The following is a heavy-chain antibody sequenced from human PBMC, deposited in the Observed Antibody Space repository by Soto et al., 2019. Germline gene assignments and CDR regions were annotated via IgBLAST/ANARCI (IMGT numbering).Heavy chain of an antibody. V-gene: IGHV3-53*02. Sequence: EVQLVETGGGLIQPGGSLSLSCAASGFTVTSNYMNWVRQPPGKGLEWVSIIYSSGATYYADSVKGRFTISRDKSKITLYLQMRNLRAEDTAIYYCARVDTYDYYYAMDVWGQGTTVTVSS. J-gene: IGHJ6*02. D-gene: IGHD5-18*01. CDR3: ARVDTYDYYYAMDV. CDR1: GFTVTSNY. CDR2: IYSSGAT.